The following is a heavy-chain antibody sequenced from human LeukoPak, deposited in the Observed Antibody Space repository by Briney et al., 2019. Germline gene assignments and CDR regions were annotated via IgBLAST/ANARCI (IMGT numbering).Heavy chain of an antibody. CDR1: VGSFSDYY. CDR3: ARGVGRHWYFDL. D-gene: IGHD1-26*01. Sequence: PSETLSLTCAVYVGSFSDYYWSWIRQPPGKGPEWIGEINHSGSTNYNPSLKSRVSISVDTSKNQFSLKLSSVTAADTAVYYCARGVGRHWYFDLWGRGTPVTVSS. CDR2: INHSGST. V-gene: IGHV4-34*01. J-gene: IGHJ2*01.